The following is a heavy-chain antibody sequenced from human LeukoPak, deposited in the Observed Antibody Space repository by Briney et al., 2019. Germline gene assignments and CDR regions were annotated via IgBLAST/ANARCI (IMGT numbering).Heavy chain of an antibody. D-gene: IGHD2-15*01. CDR2: IRYDGSKK. J-gene: IGHJ2*01. CDR3: ARDVVSRYFDL. CDR1: EFTFRNYG. V-gene: IGHV3-33*01. Sequence: PGGSLRLSCAASEFTFRNYGMHWVRQAPGKGLEWVAVIRYDGSKKYYEDSVKDRFTISRDNSKNTLYLQMNSLRAKDTAVYYCARDVVSRYFDLWGRGTLVTVSS.